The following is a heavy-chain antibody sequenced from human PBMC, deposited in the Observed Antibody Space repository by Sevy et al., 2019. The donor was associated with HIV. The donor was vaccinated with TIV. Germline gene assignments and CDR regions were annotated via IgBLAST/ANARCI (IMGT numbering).Heavy chain of an antibody. V-gene: IGHV3-30-3*01. CDR2: ISYDGSNK. CDR3: ASIGPSGWTRSPGY. D-gene: IGHD6-19*01. J-gene: IGHJ4*02. Sequence: GGSLRLSCAASGFTFSSYAMHWVRQAPGKGLEWVAVISYDGSNKYYADSVKGRFTISRDNSKNTLYLQMNSLRAEDTAVYYCASIGPSGWTRSPGYWGQGTLVTVSS. CDR1: GFTFSSYA.